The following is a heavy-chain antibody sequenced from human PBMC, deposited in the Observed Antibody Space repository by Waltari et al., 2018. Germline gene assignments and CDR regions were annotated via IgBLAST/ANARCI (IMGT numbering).Heavy chain of an antibody. J-gene: IGHJ4*02. Sequence: EVQLLESGGGLVRPGGSLRLSCAASGLTFSTYNLNWGRQPPGKGLEWVSSISSDSNYMHYADSVKGRFTISRDNAKNSLYLQLNSLRAEDTAVYYCATGGWGFYLGYWGQGTLVTVSS. V-gene: IGHV3-21*02. CDR1: GLTFSTYN. CDR3: ATGGWGFYLGY. D-gene: IGHD7-27*01. CDR2: ISSDSNYM.